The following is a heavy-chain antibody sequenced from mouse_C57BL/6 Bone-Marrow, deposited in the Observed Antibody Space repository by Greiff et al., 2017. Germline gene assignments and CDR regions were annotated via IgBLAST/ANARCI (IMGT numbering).Heavy chain of an antibody. CDR1: GFTFSSYG. D-gene: IGHD2-3*01. CDR2: ISSGGSYT. Sequence: DVQLVESGGDLVKPGGSLKLSCAASGFTFSSYGMSWVRQTPDKRLEWVATISSGGSYTYYPDSVKGRFTISRDNAKNTLYLQMSSLKSEDTAMYYCARRLSMMVKKWYFDVWGTGTTVTVSS. CDR3: ARRLSMMVKKWYFDV. V-gene: IGHV5-6*01. J-gene: IGHJ1*03.